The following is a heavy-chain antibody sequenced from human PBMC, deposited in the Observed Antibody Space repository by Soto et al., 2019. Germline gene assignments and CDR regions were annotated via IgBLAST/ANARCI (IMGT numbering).Heavy chain of an antibody. D-gene: IGHD3-22*01. CDR2: ISYDGSNK. CDR3: ARGGYYDSSGYYAY. Sequence: GGSLRLSCAASGFTFSSYAMHWVRQAPGKGLEWVAVISYDGSNKYYADSVKGRFTISRDNSKNTLYLQMNSLRAEDTAVYYCARGGYYDSSGYYAYWGQGTLVTVS. CDR1: GFTFSSYA. V-gene: IGHV3-30-3*01. J-gene: IGHJ4*02.